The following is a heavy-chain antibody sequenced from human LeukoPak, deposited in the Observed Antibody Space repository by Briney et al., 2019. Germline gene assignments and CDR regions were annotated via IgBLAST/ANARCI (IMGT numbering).Heavy chain of an antibody. CDR2: INPNSGGT. D-gene: IGHD4-17*01. CDR3: AREAATVTTFRGAFDI. Sequence: ASVKVSCKASGYTFTSYDINWVRQAPGQGLEWMGWINPNSGGTNYAQKFQGRVTMTRDTSISTAYMELSRLRSDDTAVYYCAREAATVTTFRGAFDIWGQGTMVTVSS. CDR1: GYTFTSYD. V-gene: IGHV1-2*02. J-gene: IGHJ3*02.